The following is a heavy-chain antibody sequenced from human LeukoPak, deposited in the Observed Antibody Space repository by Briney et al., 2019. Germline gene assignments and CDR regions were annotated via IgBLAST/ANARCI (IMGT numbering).Heavy chain of an antibody. CDR3: ARRYYYGSGSYYNN. V-gene: IGHV4-59*12. Sequence: PSETLSLTCTVSGGSISSYYWSWIRQPPGKGLEWIGYIYYSGSTNYNPSLKSRVTISVDTSKNQFSLKLSSVTAADTAVYYCARRYYYGSGSYYNNXGQGTXVTVSS. D-gene: IGHD3-10*01. CDR1: GGSISSYY. CDR2: IYYSGST. J-gene: IGHJ4*02.